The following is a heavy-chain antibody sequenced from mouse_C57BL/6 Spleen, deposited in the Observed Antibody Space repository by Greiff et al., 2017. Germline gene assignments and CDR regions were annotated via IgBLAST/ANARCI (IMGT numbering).Heavy chain of an antibody. J-gene: IGHJ1*01. V-gene: IGHV1-53*01. CDR3: ARSTTVVRGYFDV. Sequence: QVQLQQPGPELVKPGASVKLSCKASGYTFTSYWMHWVKQRAGQGLEWIGNINPSNGGTHYNEKFKSKATLTVAKSSSTSYMQLSSLTSEDSAVYYCARSTTVVRGYFDVWGAGTTITVSS. D-gene: IGHD1-1*01. CDR2: INPSNGGT. CDR1: GYTFTSYW.